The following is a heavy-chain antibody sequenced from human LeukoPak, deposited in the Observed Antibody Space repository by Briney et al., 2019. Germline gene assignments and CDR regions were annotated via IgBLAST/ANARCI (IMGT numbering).Heavy chain of an antibody. CDR1: GVTISTNF. D-gene: IGHD6-19*01. V-gene: IGHV3-30*04. J-gene: IGHJ4*02. CDR2: LSYDGSNK. Sequence: GGSLRLSCAASGVTISTNFMNWVRQAPGKGLEWVAVLSYDGSNKYYADSVKGRFTISRDDSKNTLYLQMNSLTPEDTAVYYCARGDSGWFFFDYWGQGTLVTVSS. CDR3: ARGDSGWFFFDY.